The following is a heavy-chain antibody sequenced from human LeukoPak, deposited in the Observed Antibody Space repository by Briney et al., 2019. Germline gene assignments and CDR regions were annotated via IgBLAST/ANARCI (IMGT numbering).Heavy chain of an antibody. Sequence: GGSLRLSCAASGFTFSSYAMSWVRQAPGKGLEWVSAISGSGGSTYYADSVNGRFTISRDNSKNTLYLQMNSLRAEDTAVYYCARATRNIAVALTTLHWFDPWGQGTLVTVSS. CDR1: GFTFSSYA. V-gene: IGHV3-23*01. D-gene: IGHD6-19*01. CDR2: ISGSGGST. CDR3: ARATRNIAVALTTLHWFDP. J-gene: IGHJ5*02.